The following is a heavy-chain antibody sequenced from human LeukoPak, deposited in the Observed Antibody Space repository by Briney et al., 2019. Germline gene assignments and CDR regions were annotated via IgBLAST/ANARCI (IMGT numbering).Heavy chain of an antibody. CDR2: IYYSGST. Sequence: SETLSLTCTVSGGSISSSSYYWDWIRQSPGKGLVWIGSIYYSGSTYYNPSLKSRTTMSVDTSKNQFSLKVSSVTAADTAVYYCARHGELGYSYGSWYYWGQGTLVTVSS. CDR3: ARHGELGYSYGSWYY. D-gene: IGHD5-18*01. CDR1: GGSISSSSYY. J-gene: IGHJ4*02. V-gene: IGHV4-39*01.